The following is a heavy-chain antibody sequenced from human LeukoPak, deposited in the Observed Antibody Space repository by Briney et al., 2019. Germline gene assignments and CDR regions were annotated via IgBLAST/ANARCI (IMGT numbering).Heavy chain of an antibody. V-gene: IGHV1-2*02. J-gene: IGHJ4*02. CDR2: INPNSGGT. CDR3: ARDRCSGGSCYSSHFDY. CDR1: GYTFTGYY. D-gene: IGHD2-15*01. Sequence: ASVKVSCKASGYTFTGYYMHWVRQAPGQGLEWMGWINPNSGGTNYAQKLQGRVTMTRDMSTSTVYMELSSLRSEDTAVYYCARDRCSGGSCYSSHFDYWGQGTLVTVSS.